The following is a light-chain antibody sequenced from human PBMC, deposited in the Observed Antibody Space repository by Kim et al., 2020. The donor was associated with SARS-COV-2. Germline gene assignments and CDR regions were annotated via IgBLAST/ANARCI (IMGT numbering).Light chain of an antibody. CDR2: TNN. CDR1: TSNIGKNA. Sequence: QSVLTQPPSASGTPGQRVTISCSGSTSNIGKNAVDWYHQLPGTAPKLLIYTNNQRPSVVPDRVSGSKSGTSASLAISGLQSEDEAAYFCATWDDSLNAVVFGGGTQLTVL. J-gene: IGLJ2*01. V-gene: IGLV1-44*01. CDR3: ATWDDSLNAVV.